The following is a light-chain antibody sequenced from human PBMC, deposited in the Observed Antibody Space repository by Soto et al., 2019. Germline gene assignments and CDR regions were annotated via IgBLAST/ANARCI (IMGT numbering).Light chain of an antibody. CDR2: GAS. CDR1: QSVSNTY. Sequence: EIVLTQSPGTLSLSPGERATLSCKASQSVSNTYLAWYQHKPGQAPRLLIYGASSRATGIPDRFSGSGSGTDFTLTISRVEPEDFAVYYCQQRETFGQGTKVEIK. V-gene: IGKV3-20*01. J-gene: IGKJ1*01. CDR3: QQRET.